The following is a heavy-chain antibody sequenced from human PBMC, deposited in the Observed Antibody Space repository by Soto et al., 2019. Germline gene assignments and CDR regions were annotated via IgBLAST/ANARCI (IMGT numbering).Heavy chain of an antibody. D-gene: IGHD1-26*01. J-gene: IGHJ5*02. CDR2: IYYSGTT. V-gene: IGHV4-39*01. CDR1: GGSISSTFYY. Sequence: QLQLQESGPGLVKPSETLSLTCSLSGGSISSTFYYWGWIRQPPGKGLEWIGSIYYSGTTLYNASLKGRVTTSVDTAKNQFSPRMTSVTATDTAVYFCARQKWEQPKWFDPWGQGTLVTVSS. CDR3: ARQKWEQPKWFDP.